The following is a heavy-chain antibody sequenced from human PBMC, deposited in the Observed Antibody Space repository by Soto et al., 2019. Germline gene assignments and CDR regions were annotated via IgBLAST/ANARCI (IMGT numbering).Heavy chain of an antibody. CDR1: VGFISSYY. CDR3: ARSIDSSGFYFSNC. J-gene: IGHJ4*02. V-gene: IGHV4-59*01. Sequence: PAETLSLTCTVSVGFISSYYWSWSRQSPGKGLELIGYIHHTGSTNYNPSLKSRVTMSLDTSRNQFSLKLYSVTAADTAVYYCARSIDSSGFYFSNCWGQGTLVTVSS. D-gene: IGHD3-22*01. CDR2: IHHTGST.